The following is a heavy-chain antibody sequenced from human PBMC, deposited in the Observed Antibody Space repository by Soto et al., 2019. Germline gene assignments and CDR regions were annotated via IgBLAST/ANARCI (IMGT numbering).Heavy chain of an antibody. D-gene: IGHD3-3*01. V-gene: IGHV1-3*01. CDR1: GYTFTSYA. CDR2: INAGNGNT. CDR3: ARDGSASVLRFLEWLLGSYFDY. J-gene: IGHJ4*02. Sequence: ASVNVSCKASGYTFTSYAMHCVRQAPGQRLEWMGWINAGNGNTKYSQKFQGRVTITRDTSASTAYMELSSLRSEDTAVYYCARDGSASVLRFLEWLLGSYFDYWGQGTLVTVS.